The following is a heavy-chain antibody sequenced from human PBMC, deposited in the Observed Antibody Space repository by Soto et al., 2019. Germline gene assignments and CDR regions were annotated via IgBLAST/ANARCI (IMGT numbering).Heavy chain of an antibody. CDR3: AIDRFTAPGYYYGSSGYPNWFDP. Sequence: ASVKVSCKASGYTFTSYAMHWVRQAPGQRLEWMGWINAGNGNTKYSQKFQGRVTITRDTSASTAYMELSSLRSEDTAVYYCAIDRFTAPGYYYGSSGYPNWFDPWGQGTLVTVSS. V-gene: IGHV1-3*01. CDR2: INAGNGNT. J-gene: IGHJ5*02. D-gene: IGHD3-22*01. CDR1: GYTFTSYA.